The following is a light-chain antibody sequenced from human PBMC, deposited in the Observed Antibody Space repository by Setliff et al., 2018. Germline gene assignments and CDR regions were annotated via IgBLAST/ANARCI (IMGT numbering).Light chain of an antibody. V-gene: IGKV1-9*01. J-gene: IGKJ1*01. CDR2: AAS. CDR1: QDVGTY. CDR3: QQSNSFPWT. Sequence: DIQLTQSPSFLSASVGDRVTITCRASQDVGTYLAWYQQKLGKAPKLLIYAASSLQSGVPSRFSGSGSGTDFTLTISSLQPEDFATYYCQQSNSFPWTFGQGTKVDIK.